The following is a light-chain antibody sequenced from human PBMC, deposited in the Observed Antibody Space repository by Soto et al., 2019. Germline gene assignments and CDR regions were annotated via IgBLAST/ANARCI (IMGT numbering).Light chain of an antibody. V-gene: IGKV3-15*01. CDR2: GAS. J-gene: IGKJ1*01. Sequence: IVITQSPSTLSVSPAERATLTCRASQSVSSDLAWYHQKPGKAPRLLIYGASSRATGIPARFSGSGSGTEFTLTINSLQSEDFALYYCQQYNDWPLTFGQGTKV. CDR1: QSVSSD. CDR3: QQYNDWPLT.